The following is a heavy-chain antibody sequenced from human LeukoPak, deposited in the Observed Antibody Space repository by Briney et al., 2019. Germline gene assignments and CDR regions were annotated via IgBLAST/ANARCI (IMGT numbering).Heavy chain of an antibody. J-gene: IGHJ4*02. D-gene: IGHD6-13*01. V-gene: IGHV4-39*01. CDR3: ASQSTYSSSPDFFDY. Sequence: SETLSLTCSVSGGSISISDSYWAWIRQPPGKGLEWIGNIYYSGGTYYNPSLKSPVTMSIDTSKNQFSLTLTSVTAADTAIYYCASQSTYSSSPDFFDYWGQGTLVTVSS. CDR2: IYYSGGT. CDR1: GGSISISDSY.